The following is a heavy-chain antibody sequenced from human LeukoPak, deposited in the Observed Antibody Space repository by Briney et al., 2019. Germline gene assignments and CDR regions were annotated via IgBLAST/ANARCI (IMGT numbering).Heavy chain of an antibody. CDR1: GGSFSGYY. D-gene: IGHD2-15*01. Sequence: SETLSLTCAVYGGSFSGYYWSWIRQSPGKGLEWIGEINHSGSTNYNPSLKSRVTMLVDTSKNQFSLKLSSVTAADTAVYYCARSPPIYCSGGSCYYFDYWGQGTLVTVSS. V-gene: IGHV4-34*01. CDR3: ARSPPIYCSGGSCYYFDY. CDR2: INHSGST. J-gene: IGHJ4*02.